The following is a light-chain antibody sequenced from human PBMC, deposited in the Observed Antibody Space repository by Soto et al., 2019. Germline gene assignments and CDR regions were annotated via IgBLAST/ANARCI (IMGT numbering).Light chain of an antibody. CDR1: QSVSSSY. CDR2: GAS. CDR3: QQYGSSSWT. V-gene: IGKV3-20*01. J-gene: IGKJ1*01. Sequence: EIVLTQSPGTLSLSPGERATLSCRASQSVSSSYLAWYQQKPGQAPRLLIYGASSRATGIPDRFSGSGSGTGFTLTISRLEPEDFAVYYCQQYGSSSWTFGQGTEVEIK.